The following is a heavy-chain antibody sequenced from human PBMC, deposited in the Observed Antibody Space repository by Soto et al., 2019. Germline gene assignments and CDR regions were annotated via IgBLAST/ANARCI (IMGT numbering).Heavy chain of an antibody. J-gene: IGHJ4*02. D-gene: IGHD4-17*01. CDR3: ARHGMVRGMTTVTPFDY. V-gene: IGHV4-39*01. Sequence: SATLSLTCTVSGGSISSSSYYWGWIRQPPGKGLGWIGSIYYSGSTYYNPSLTTRVTISADTSKNQFSLKLSSVAAAYTAVYYCARHGMVRGMTTVTPFDYWGQGTLVPSPQ. CDR1: GGSISSSSYY. CDR2: IYYSGST.